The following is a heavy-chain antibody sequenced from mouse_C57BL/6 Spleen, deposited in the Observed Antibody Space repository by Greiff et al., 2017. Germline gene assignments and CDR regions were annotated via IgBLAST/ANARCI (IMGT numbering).Heavy chain of an antibody. CDR1: GYTFTSYW. D-gene: IGHD1-1*01. CDR3: ARRGDYGDYLDY. Sequence: QVQLQQPGAELVKPGASVKLSCKASGYTFTSYWMHWVKQRPGQGLEWIGMIHPNSGSTNYNEKFKSKATLTVDKSSSTAYMQLSSLTSEDSAVYYCARRGDYGDYLDYWGQGTTLTVSS. J-gene: IGHJ2*01. CDR2: IHPNSGST. V-gene: IGHV1-64*01.